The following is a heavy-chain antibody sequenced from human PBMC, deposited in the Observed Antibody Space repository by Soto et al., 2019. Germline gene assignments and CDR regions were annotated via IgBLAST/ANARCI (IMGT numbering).Heavy chain of an antibody. CDR1: GGSISSSSYY. J-gene: IGHJ4*02. V-gene: IGHV4-39*01. Sequence: SETLSLTCTVSGGSISSSSYYWGWIRQPPGKGLEWIGSIYYSGSTYYNPSLKSRVTISVDTSKNQFSLKLSSVTAADTAVYYCARHEVVFGELPYYFDYWGQGTLVTVSS. CDR2: IYYSGST. CDR3: ARHEVVFGELPYYFDY. D-gene: IGHD3-10*01.